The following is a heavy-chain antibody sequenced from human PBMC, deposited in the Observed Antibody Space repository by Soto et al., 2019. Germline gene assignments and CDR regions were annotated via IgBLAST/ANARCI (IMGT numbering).Heavy chain of an antibody. J-gene: IGHJ4*02. D-gene: IGHD6-19*01. CDR1: GFTFSDYA. CDR2: VSHDGRNT. CDR3: AKGGRQWLVTSDFNY. V-gene: IGHV3-30*18. Sequence: VQLVESGGGVVQPGRSLRLSCAASGFTFSDYAMHWVRQAPGKGLEWVAVVSHDGRNTHYADSVKGRFTISRNSSINTVTLEMTGLRDEDTAVYYCAKGGRQWLVTSDFNYWGQGALVTVSS.